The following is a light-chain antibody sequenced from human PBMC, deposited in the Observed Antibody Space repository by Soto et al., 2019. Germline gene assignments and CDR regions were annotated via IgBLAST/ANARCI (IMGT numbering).Light chain of an antibody. CDR2: AAS. J-gene: IGKJ5*01. V-gene: IGKV1-39*01. CDR1: QSISSY. CDR3: QQSYSTPFIT. Sequence: DIQMTQSPSSLSASVGDRVTITCRASQSISSYLNWYQQKPGKAPKLLIYAASSLQSGVPSRFSGSGSGTDFTLTISSLQPEDFATYYCQQSYSTPFITFGQGTRWRL.